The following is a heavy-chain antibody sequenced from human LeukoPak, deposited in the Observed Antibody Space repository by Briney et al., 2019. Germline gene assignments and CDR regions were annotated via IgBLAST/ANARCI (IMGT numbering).Heavy chain of an antibody. CDR3: AKDMITFGGVITYFDY. D-gene: IGHD3-16*02. CDR2: ISGDGGST. Sequence: GGSLRLSCAASGFTFDDYAMHWVRQAPGKGLEWVSLISGDGGSTYYADSVKDRFTISRDNSKNSLYLQMNSLRTEDTALYYCAKDMITFGGVITYFDYWGQGTLVTVSS. V-gene: IGHV3-43*02. J-gene: IGHJ4*02. CDR1: GFTFDDYA.